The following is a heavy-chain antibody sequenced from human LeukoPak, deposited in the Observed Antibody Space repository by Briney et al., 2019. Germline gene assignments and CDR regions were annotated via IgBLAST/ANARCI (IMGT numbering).Heavy chain of an antibody. CDR2: SSSSSSTI. V-gene: IGHV3-48*01. CDR1: GFTFSDYA. Sequence: GGSLRLSCAASGFTFSDYAMNWVRQAPGKGLEWVSYSSSSSSTIYYADSVKGRFTISRDNAKNSLYLQMNSLRAEDTAVYYCARDPGSGYFLWGPGTTVTVSS. J-gene: IGHJ6*02. CDR3: ARDPGSGYFL. D-gene: IGHD3-3*01.